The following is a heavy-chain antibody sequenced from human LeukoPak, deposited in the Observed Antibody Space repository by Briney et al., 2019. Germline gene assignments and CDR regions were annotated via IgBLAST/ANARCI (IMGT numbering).Heavy chain of an antibody. J-gene: IGHJ2*01. CDR1: GFTFSDYY. Sequence: GGSLRLSCAASGFTFSDYYMSWIRRAPGKGLEWISYISSSGNTIYYADSVKGRFTISRDNAKNSLFLQMNSLRAEDTAVYYCARPHYEILTGYYWYFDLWGRGTLVTVSS. CDR3: ARPHYEILTGYYWYFDL. V-gene: IGHV3-11*01. CDR2: ISSSGNTI. D-gene: IGHD3-9*01.